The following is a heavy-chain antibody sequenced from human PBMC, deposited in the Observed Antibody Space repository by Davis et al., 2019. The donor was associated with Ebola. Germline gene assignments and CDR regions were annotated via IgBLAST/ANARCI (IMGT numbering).Heavy chain of an antibody. J-gene: IGHJ6*04. CDR1: GFTFSSYS. CDR3: ARDHHPKYYDILSYYGMDV. Sequence: GESLKISCAASGFTFSSYSMNWVRQAPGKGLEWFSSISSSSSYIYYADSVKGRFTTSRDNAKNSLYLQMNSLRAEDTAVYYCARDHHPKYYDILSYYGMDVWGKGTTVTVSS. CDR2: ISSSSSYI. D-gene: IGHD3-9*01. V-gene: IGHV3-21*01.